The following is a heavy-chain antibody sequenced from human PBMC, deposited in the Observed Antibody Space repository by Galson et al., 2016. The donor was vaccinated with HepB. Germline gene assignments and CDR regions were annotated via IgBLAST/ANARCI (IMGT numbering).Heavy chain of an antibody. CDR1: GFTFSNFA. J-gene: IGHJ6*04. Sequence: SLRLSCAASGFTFSNFAMHWVRQAPGKGLEWVTIIWSDGSKKYYADSVKGRFTISRDNSKNTLFLQMNNLRDGDTAVYYCARDPPLYNPKANYGMDVWGKGTTVTVSS. V-gene: IGHV3-33*01. D-gene: IGHD1-14*01. CDR2: IWSDGSKK. CDR3: ARDPPLYNPKANYGMDV.